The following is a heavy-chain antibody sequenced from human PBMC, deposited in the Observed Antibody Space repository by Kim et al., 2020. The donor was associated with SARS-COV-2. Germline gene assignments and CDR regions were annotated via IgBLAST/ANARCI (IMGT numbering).Heavy chain of an antibody. J-gene: IGHJ6*02. V-gene: IGHV3-30*02. Sequence: DYVKGRFTSSRNNSKSTRYLQMNSLRAEDTAVYYCAKAATSSYYYYGMDVWGQGTTVTVSS. CDR3: AKAATSSYYYYGMDV. D-gene: IGHD1-26*01.